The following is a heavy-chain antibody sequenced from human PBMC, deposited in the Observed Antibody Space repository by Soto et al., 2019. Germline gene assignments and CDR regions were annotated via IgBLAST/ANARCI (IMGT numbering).Heavy chain of an antibody. CDR3: AISVTEGHGVKPPVDY. J-gene: IGHJ4*02. CDR2: IYYSGST. Sequence: PSETLSLTCTVSGGSISSGGYYWSWIRQHPGKGLEWIGYIYYSGSTYYNPSLKSRVTISVDTSKNQFSLKLSSVTAADTAVYYCAISVTEGHGVKPPVDYSGQGPLVTVSS. D-gene: IGHD4-17*01. CDR1: GGSISSGGYY. V-gene: IGHV4-31*03.